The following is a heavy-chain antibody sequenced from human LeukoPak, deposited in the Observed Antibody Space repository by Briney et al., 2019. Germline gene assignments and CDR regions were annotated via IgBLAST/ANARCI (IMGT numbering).Heavy chain of an antibody. Sequence: GGSLRLSCAASGFTFSSYWMSWVRQAPGKGLEWVSSISSSSSYIYYADSVKGRFTIFRDNAKNSLYLQMNSLRAEDTALYYCARGTTMVRGATDYWGQGTLVTVSS. CDR3: ARGTTMVRGATDY. CDR1: GFTFSSYW. J-gene: IGHJ4*02. CDR2: ISSSSSYI. D-gene: IGHD3-10*01. V-gene: IGHV3-21*04.